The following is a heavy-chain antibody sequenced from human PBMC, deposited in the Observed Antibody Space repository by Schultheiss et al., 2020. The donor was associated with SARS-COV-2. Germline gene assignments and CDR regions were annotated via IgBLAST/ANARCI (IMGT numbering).Heavy chain of an antibody. V-gene: IGHV3-30*18. CDR2: ISYDGSNK. Sequence: GGSLRLSCAASGFTFSSYGMHWVRQAPGKGLEWVAVISYDGSNKYYADSVKGRFTISRDNSKNTLYLQMNSLRAEDTAVYYCAKDGRYCSGGSCYSYSGMDVWGQGTTGTVSS. CDR1: GFTFSSYG. J-gene: IGHJ6*02. D-gene: IGHD2-15*01. CDR3: AKDGRYCSGGSCYSYSGMDV.